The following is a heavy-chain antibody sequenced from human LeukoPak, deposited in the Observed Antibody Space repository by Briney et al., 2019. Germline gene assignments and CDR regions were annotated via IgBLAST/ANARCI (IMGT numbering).Heavy chain of an antibody. CDR1: GFTFSDYT. CDR2: ISPSSTYI. CDR3: ARDSTDYYDSSGYYSGWFDP. Sequence: KPGGSLRLSCAASGFTFSDYTMSWVRQAPGKGLGWVSSISPSSTYIYYADSLKGRFTISRDNAKNSLYLQMNSLRAEDTAVYFCARDSTDYYDSSGYYSGWFDPWGQGTLVTVSS. V-gene: IGHV3-21*04. J-gene: IGHJ5*02. D-gene: IGHD3-22*01.